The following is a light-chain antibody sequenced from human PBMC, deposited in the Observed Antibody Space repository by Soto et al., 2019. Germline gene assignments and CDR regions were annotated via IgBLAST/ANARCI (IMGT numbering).Light chain of an antibody. CDR3: KSYAGSNTYV. J-gene: IGLJ1*01. CDR1: KNDIGVYDF. Sequence: QSALTQAPSAFGSPGQSVTISCTGTKNDIGVYDFVSWYQHHPGKAPRLIIYEVVQRPSGVPDRFSGSKSGSTASLTVSGLQAADEADYFCKSYAGSNTYVFGNGTKVTVL. CDR2: EVV. V-gene: IGLV2-8*01.